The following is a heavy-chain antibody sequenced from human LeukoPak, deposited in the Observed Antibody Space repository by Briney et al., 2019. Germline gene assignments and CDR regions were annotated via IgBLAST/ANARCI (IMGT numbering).Heavy chain of an antibody. J-gene: IGHJ4*02. Sequence: SETLSLTCSVSGGSISSGSYFWGWIRQPPGKGLEWIGSIYYSGSTYYNPSLKSRVTISVDTSKNQFSLKLSSVTAADTAVYYCARDGGSSSWIDYWGQGTLVTVSS. CDR3: ARDGGSSSWIDY. CDR1: GGSISSGSYF. CDR2: IYYSGST. V-gene: IGHV4-39*07. D-gene: IGHD6-13*01.